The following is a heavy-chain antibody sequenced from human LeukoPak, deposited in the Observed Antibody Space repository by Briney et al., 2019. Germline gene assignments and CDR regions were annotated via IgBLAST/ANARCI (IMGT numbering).Heavy chain of an antibody. Sequence: PSETLSLTCNVSGGSIITYYWSWIRQPPGKGLEWIGYISDGGVTSYNPSLKGRVTISVDSPKNRFSLRLTSLTAVDTALYYCARHGGTLVYFDYWGPGYLVTVSS. V-gene: IGHV4-59*08. CDR1: GGSIITYY. CDR3: ARHGGTLVYFDY. D-gene: IGHD1-26*01. CDR2: ISDGGVT. J-gene: IGHJ4*02.